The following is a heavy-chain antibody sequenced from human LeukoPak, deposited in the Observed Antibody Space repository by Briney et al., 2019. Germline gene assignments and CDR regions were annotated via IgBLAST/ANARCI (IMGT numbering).Heavy chain of an antibody. Sequence: GGSLRLSCTASGFSFSNYAMSWVRQAPGKGLEWVSAISGGGDTTYYADSVKGRFTISRDNSKNTLSLQMSCLGAEDTAVYYCAKQATYCSGGSCYSGDYYYYMDVWGKGTTVTVSS. D-gene: IGHD2-15*01. CDR3: AKQATYCSGGSCYSGDYYYYMDV. CDR2: ISGGGDTT. CDR1: GFSFSNYA. V-gene: IGHV3-23*01. J-gene: IGHJ6*03.